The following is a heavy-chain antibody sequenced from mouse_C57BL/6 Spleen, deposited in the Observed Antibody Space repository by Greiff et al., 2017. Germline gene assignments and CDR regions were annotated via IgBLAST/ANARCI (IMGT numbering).Heavy chain of an antibody. D-gene: IGHD4-1*01. CDR3: ARPSELGRFAY. CDR1: GFTFSDYG. J-gene: IGHJ3*01. CDR2: ISSGSSTI. Sequence: EVQLVESGGGLVKPGGSLKLSCAASGFTFSDYGMHWVRQAPEKGLEWVAYISSGSSTIYYADTVKGRFTISRDNAKNTLFLQMTSLRSEDTAMYYCARPSELGRFAYWGQGTLVTVSA. V-gene: IGHV5-17*01.